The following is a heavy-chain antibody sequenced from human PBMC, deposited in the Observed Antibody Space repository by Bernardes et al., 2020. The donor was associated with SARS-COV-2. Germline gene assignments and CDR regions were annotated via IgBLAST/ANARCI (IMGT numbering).Heavy chain of an antibody. J-gene: IGHJ4*02. CDR3: THRRRTVTVASVFDY. CDR2: FYWDDDK. D-gene: IGHD4-17*01. V-gene: IGHV2-5*02. CDR1: GFSLTTSGEG. Sequence: TLVKPTETLTLTCTFSGFSLTTSGEGVGWIRQTPGKALEWLGLFYWDDDKRYNPSLKNRVTITKDTSKNQVVLTVTNMDAVDTATYYCTHRRRTVTVASVFDYWGQGILVTVSS.